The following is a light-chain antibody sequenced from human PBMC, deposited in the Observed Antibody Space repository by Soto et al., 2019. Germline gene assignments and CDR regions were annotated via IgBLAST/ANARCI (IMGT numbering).Light chain of an antibody. J-gene: IGLJ3*02. CDR1: SSDVGGYNY. CDR3: SSYTSGSTVV. V-gene: IGLV2-14*01. Sequence: QSALTQPASVSGSPGQSLTISCTGTSSDVGGYNYVSWYQQHPGKAPKLMICDVSNRPSGVSNRFSGSKSGNTASLTISGLQAEDEAYYYCSSYTSGSTVVFGGGTKLTVL. CDR2: DVS.